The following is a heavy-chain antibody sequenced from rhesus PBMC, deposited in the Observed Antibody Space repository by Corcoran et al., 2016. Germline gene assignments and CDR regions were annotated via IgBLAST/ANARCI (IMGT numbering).Heavy chain of an antibody. CDR3: ARQGYTNHLGGLDS. J-gene: IGHJ6*01. D-gene: IGHD1-38*01. CDR1: GGSISGYYN. CDR2: VYGNSAST. V-gene: IGHV4-143*01. Sequence: QVQLQESGPGLVKPSETLSLTCTVSGGSISGYYNWHWLRQPPATGLEWIGGVYGNSASTNYNPSLKSRVTISKDTSNNQFSLRLTSGTAADTAVYYCARQGYTNHLGGLDSWGQGVVATVSS.